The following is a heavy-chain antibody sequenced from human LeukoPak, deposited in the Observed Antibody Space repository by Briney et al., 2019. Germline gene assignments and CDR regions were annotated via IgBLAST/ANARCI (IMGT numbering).Heavy chain of an antibody. D-gene: IGHD7-27*01. V-gene: IGHV3-48*02. CDR1: GFTFSSYS. J-gene: IGHJ4*02. CDR3: AERPNWGFDY. Sequence: GGSLRLSCAASGFTFSSYSMNWVRQAPGKGLEWISYITSSSSDISYADSVKGRFTISRDNAKNSLYLQMNSLRDEDTAVYYCAERPNWGFDYWGQGTLLTVSS. CDR2: ITSSSSDI.